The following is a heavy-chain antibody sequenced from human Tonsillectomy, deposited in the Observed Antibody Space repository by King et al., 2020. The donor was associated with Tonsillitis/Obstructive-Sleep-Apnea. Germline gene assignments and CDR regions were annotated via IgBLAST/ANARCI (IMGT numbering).Heavy chain of an antibody. D-gene: IGHD2-15*01. V-gene: IGHV5-51*01. CDR2: IYPGDSDT. Sequence: QLVQSGAEVKKPGESLKISCKGSGYSFTSYWIGWGRQMPGKGLEWMGIIYPGDSDTRYSPSFQGQVTISADKSISPAYLQWSSLKASDTAMYYCARFPKGYCSGGSCYPDAFDIWGQGTMVTVSS. J-gene: IGHJ3*02. CDR1: GYSFTSYW. CDR3: ARFPKGYCSGGSCYPDAFDI.